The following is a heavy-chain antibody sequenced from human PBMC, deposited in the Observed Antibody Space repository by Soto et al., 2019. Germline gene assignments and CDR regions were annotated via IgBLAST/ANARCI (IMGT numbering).Heavy chain of an antibody. J-gene: IGHJ6*03. CDR1: GGSISSSSYY. CDR3: ARQPPRLYDFWSGHYYYYMDV. D-gene: IGHD3-3*01. CDR2: IYYSAST. Sequence: SETLSLTCTVSGGSISSSSYYWGWIRQPPGKGLEWIGSIYYSASTYYNPSLKSRVTISVDTSKNQFSLKLSSVTAADTAVYYCARQPPRLYDFWSGHYYYYMDVWGKGTTVTVSS. V-gene: IGHV4-39*01.